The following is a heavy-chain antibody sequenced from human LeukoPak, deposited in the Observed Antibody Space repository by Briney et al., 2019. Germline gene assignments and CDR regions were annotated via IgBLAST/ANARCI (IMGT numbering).Heavy chain of an antibody. CDR2: IYYSGST. CDR1: GFTASSNY. Sequence: GSLRLSCAASGFTASSNYMSWVRQPPGKGLEWIGSIYYSGSTYYNPSLKSRVTISVDTSKNQFSLKLSSVTAADTAVYYCARQLYFGDYVSYWGQGTLVTVSS. V-gene: IGHV4-39*01. J-gene: IGHJ4*02. CDR3: ARQLYFGDYVSY. D-gene: IGHD4-17*01.